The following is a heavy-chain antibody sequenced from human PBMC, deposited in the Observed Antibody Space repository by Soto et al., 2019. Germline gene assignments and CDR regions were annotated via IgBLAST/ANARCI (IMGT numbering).Heavy chain of an antibody. D-gene: IGHD3-9*01. CDR1: GGSVISSGYY. Sequence: SETLSLTCTVSGGSVISSGYYWGWVRQPPGKGLEWIGSVYYSGSTYYNPSLESRVTISVDKSKNQFSLKLMSLSAADTAVYYCGRLEGLATISYYFDYWGQGALVTVSS. V-gene: IGHV4-39*01. J-gene: IGHJ4*02. CDR3: GRLEGLATISYYFDY. CDR2: VYYSGST.